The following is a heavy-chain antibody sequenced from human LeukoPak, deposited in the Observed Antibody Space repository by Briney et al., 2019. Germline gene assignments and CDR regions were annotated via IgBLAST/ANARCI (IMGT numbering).Heavy chain of an antibody. V-gene: IGHV3-7*01. D-gene: IGHD2-15*01. CDR1: EFTFITYW. J-gene: IGHJ6*03. Sequence: GGSLRLSCAASEFTFITYWMSWVRQAPGKGLEWVANIKQDGSEKYYVDSVRGRFTISRDNAKNSLYLQMNSLRAEDTAVYYCARAGRKSRGIDIVRKKETGYYYYMDVWGKGTTVTVSS. CDR2: IKQDGSEK. CDR3: ARAGRKSRGIDIVRKKETGYYYYMDV.